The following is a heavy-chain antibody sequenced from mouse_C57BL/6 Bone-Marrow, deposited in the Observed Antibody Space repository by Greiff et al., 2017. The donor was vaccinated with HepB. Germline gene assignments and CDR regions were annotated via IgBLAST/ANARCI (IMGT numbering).Heavy chain of an antibody. CDR1: GYTFTSYW. Sequence: QVQLKQPGAELVMPGASVKLSCKASGYTFTSYWMHWVKQRPGQGLEWIGEIDPSDSYTNYNQKFKGKSTLTVDKSSSTAYMQLSSLTSEDSAVYYCARGGTTPVATEWYFDVWGTGTTVTVSS. V-gene: IGHV1-69*01. CDR2: IDPSDSYT. D-gene: IGHD1-1*01. CDR3: ARGGTTPVATEWYFDV. J-gene: IGHJ1*03.